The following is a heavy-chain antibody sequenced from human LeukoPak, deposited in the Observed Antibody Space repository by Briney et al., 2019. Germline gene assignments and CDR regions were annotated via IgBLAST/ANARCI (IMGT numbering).Heavy chain of an antibody. CDR2: VDPEDGET. CDR1: GYIFTDYY. CDR3: ATPSSGWFDC. Sequence: ASVKVSCKVSGYIFTDYYMQWVQQAPGKGLEWVGLVDPEDGETIYAEKFQGRVTITADTSTDTAYMELSSLRSEDTAVYYCATPSSGWFDCWGQGTLVTVSS. J-gene: IGHJ4*02. V-gene: IGHV1-69-2*01. D-gene: IGHD6-19*01.